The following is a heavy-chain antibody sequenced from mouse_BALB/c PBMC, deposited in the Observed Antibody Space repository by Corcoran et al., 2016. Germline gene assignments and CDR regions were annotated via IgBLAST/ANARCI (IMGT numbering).Heavy chain of an antibody. D-gene: IGHD1-2*01. CDR2: IDPANGNT. CDR3: ARTTATDFDY. CDR1: GFNIKDTY. Sequence: EVQLQQSGAELVKPGASVKLSCTASGFNIKDTYMHWVKQRPEQGLECIGRIDPANGNTKYDPKFQGKATITADTSSNTAYLQLSSLTSEDTAVYYCARTTATDFDYWGQGTTLTVSS. J-gene: IGHJ2*01. V-gene: IGHV14-3*02.